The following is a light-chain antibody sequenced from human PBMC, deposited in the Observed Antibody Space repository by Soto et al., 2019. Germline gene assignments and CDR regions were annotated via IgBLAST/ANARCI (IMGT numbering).Light chain of an antibody. CDR3: QQYDNLPPFT. CDR2: VAS. Sequence: DIQMTQSPSSLSASVGDRVTITCQASQDISNYFNWYQQKPGKAPKLLIYVASNLETGVPSRFSGSVSGTDFTFTISSLQPEDIATYYCQQYDNLPPFTFGPGTKVDIK. J-gene: IGKJ3*01. CDR1: QDISNY. V-gene: IGKV1-33*01.